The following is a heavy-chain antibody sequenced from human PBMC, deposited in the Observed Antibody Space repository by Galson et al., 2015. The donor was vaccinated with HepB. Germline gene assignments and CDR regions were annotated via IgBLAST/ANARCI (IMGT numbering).Heavy chain of an antibody. CDR1: GFTFSGSA. Sequence: SLTLSCAASGFTFSGSAMHWVRQTSGKGLAWVGRIGSKANNYAPAYAASVKGRLIITRDDSKNTAFLQMNSLKTEDTAIYYCARDPPLGAPFDYWGQGTLVTVSS. CDR3: ARDPPLGAPFDY. D-gene: IGHD7-27*01. J-gene: IGHJ4*02. CDR2: IGSKANNYAP. V-gene: IGHV3-73*01.